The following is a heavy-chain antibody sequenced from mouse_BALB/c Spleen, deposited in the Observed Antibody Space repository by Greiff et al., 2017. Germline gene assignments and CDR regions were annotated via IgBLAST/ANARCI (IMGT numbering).Heavy chain of an antibody. Sequence: VQLKQSGPGLVKPSQTVSLTCTVTGISITTGNYRWSWIRQFPGNKLEWIGYIYYSGTITYNPSLTSRTTITRDTSKNQFFLEMNSLTAEDTATYYCARDRWFYAMDYWGQGTSVTVSS. CDR2: IYYSGTI. CDR3: ARDRWFYAMDY. CDR1: GISITTGNYR. J-gene: IGHJ4*01. V-gene: IGHV3-5*02. D-gene: IGHD2-3*01.